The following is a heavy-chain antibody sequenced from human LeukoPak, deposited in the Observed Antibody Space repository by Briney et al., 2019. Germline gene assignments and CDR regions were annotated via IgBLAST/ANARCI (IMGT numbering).Heavy chain of an antibody. CDR1: GFAFSNYA. V-gene: IGHV3-15*01. Sequence: PGGSLRLSCTASGFAFSNYAMSWVRQAPGKGLEWLGLIKNKANGETTDYAAPVKGRFTISRDDSKNTLFLQMNSLKTEDTAVYYCTTLYRGDPWGQGTLVTVSS. CDR2: IKNKANGETT. CDR3: TTLYRGDP. J-gene: IGHJ5*02. D-gene: IGHD4-11*01.